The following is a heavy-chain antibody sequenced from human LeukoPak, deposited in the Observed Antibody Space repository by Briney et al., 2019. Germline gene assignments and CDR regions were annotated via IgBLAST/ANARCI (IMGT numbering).Heavy chain of an antibody. V-gene: IGHV6-1*01. Sequence: SQTLSLTCAISGDSVSSNSGAWNWFRQSPSRGLGWLGRTYYRSKWCNDYAVSVKSRITINPDTSKNQFSLQPNSVTPEDTAVYYCARVRRPPMRNYDYGVHYHYMDVWGKGTTVTISS. CDR3: ARVRRPPMRNYDYGVHYHYMDV. CDR2: TYYRSKWCN. D-gene: IGHD3-16*01. J-gene: IGHJ6*03. CDR1: GDSVSSNSGA.